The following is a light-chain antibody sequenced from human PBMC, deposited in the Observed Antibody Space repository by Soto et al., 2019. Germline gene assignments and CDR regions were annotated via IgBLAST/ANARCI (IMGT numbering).Light chain of an antibody. CDR3: AAWDDSLSGLV. CDR1: SSNIGSNY. Sequence: QPVLTQPPSASGTPGQRVTISCSGSSSNIGSNYVYWYQQFPGTAPKLLIYRNNQRPSGVPDRFSGSKSGTSASLAISGLRSEDEADYYCAAWDDSLSGLVFGGGTKVTVL. CDR2: RNN. V-gene: IGLV1-47*01. J-gene: IGLJ2*01.